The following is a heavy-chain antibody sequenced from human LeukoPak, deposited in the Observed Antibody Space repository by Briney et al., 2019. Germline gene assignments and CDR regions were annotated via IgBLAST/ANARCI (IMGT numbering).Heavy chain of an antibody. J-gene: IGHJ4*02. CDR1: GFIFSDYA. D-gene: IGHD2-15*01. CDR3: ARDRLVGAAPIDY. V-gene: IGHV3-48*01. CDR2: ISSSSSTI. Sequence: GALRLSCAASGFIFSDYAVHWVRQAPGKGLEWVSYISSSSSTIYYADSVKGRFTISRDNAKNSLYLQMNSLRAEDTAVYYCARDRLVGAAPIDYWGQGTLVTVSS.